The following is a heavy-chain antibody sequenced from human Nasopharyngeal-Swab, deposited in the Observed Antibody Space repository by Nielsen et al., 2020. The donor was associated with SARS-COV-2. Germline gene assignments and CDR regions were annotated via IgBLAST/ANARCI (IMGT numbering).Heavy chain of an antibody. CDR2: IIPIFGTA. CDR1: GGTFSSYA. V-gene: IGHV1-69*13. Sequence: SVQVSCKASGGTFSSYAISWVRQAPGQGLEWMGGIIPIFGTANYAKKFPGRVTITADESTSTAYMELSSLRSEDTAVYYCARGGEYGGLSYYFDYWGQGTLVTVSS. CDR3: ARGGEYGGLSYYFDY. J-gene: IGHJ4*02. D-gene: IGHD5-12*01.